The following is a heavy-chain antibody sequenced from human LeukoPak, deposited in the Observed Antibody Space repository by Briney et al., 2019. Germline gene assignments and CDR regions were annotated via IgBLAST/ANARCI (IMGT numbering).Heavy chain of an antibody. V-gene: IGHV3-23*01. D-gene: IGHD6-13*01. CDR1: GFTLSSYA. CDR2: ISGSGGST. CDR3: AKAVGYSSSSPFDY. J-gene: IGHJ4*02. Sequence: GGSLRLSCAASGFTLSSYAMSWVRQAPGKGLEWVSAISGSGGSTYYADSVKGRFTISRDNSKNTLYLQMNSLRAEDTAVYYCAKAVGYSSSSPFDYWGQGTLVTVSS.